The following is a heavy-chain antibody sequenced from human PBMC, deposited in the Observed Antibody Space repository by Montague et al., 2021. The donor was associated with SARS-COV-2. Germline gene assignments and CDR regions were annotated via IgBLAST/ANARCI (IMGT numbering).Heavy chain of an antibody. CDR2: IYYSGST. CDR1: GGSISSSSYY. D-gene: IGHD6-13*01. CDR3: AGQGGYSSDY. Sequence: SETLSLTCTVSGGSISSSSYYWGWIRQPPGKGLEWIGSIYYSGSTYYNPSLKSRVTISVDTSKNQFSLKLSSVTAADTALYYCAGQGGYSSDYWGQGTLVTVSS. J-gene: IGHJ4*02. V-gene: IGHV4-39*01.